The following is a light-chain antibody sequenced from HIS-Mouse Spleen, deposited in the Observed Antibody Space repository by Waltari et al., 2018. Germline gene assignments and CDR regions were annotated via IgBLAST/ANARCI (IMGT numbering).Light chain of an antibody. Sequence: QSALTQPRSVSGSPGQSVTISCTGTSSDVGGDNYVSWYQQHPGKAPKLTIYDVSKRPSGVPARFAGYKSGNTASLTISELQAEDEADYYCCSYAGSYTFEVVFGGGTKLTVL. V-gene: IGLV2-11*01. CDR1: SSDVGGDNY. CDR3: CSYAGSYTFEVV. J-gene: IGLJ2*01. CDR2: DVS.